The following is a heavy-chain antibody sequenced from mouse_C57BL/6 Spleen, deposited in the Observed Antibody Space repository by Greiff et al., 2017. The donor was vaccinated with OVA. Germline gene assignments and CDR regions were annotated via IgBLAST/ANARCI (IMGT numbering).Heavy chain of an antibody. D-gene: IGHD2-1*01. CDR2: INPNNGGT. CDR1: GYTFTDYY. CDR3: ARSSTVYYFDY. Sequence: VQLKQSGPELVKPGASVKISCKASGYTFTDYYMNWVKQSHGKSLEWIGDINPNNGGTSYNQKFKGKATLTVDKSSSTAHMELRSLTSEDSAVYYCARSSTVYYFDYWGQGTTLTVSS. J-gene: IGHJ2*01. V-gene: IGHV1-26*01.